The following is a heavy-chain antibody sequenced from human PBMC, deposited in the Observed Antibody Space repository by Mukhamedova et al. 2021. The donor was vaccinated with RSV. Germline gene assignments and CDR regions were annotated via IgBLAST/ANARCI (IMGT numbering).Heavy chain of an antibody. J-gene: IGHJ4*01. CDR2: ISAYNGNT. V-gene: IGHV1-18*01. CDR3: ARDLGYYYDSSGGFYYFDY. D-gene: IGHD3-22*01. CDR1: G. Sequence: GISWVRQAPGQGLEWMGWISAYNGNTNYAQKLQGRVTMTTDTSTSTAYMELRSLRSDDTAVYYCARDLGYYYDSSGGFYYFDYWG.